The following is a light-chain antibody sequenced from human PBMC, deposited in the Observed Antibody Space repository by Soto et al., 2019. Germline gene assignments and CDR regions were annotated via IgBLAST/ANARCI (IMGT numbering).Light chain of an antibody. CDR3: CSYAGDNTFI. CDR1: SSDVGNYNH. Sequence: QSALTQPASVPGSPGQSITISCTGTSSDVGNYNHVSWYQHYPGKAPKLIIYEGSKRPSGVSNRFSGSKSGNTASLTISGLQAEDEADYYCCSYAGDNTFIFGGGTKVTVL. J-gene: IGLJ2*01. CDR2: EGS. V-gene: IGLV2-23*03.